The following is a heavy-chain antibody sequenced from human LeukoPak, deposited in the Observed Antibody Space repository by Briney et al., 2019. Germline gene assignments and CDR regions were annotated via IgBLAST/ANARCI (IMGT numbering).Heavy chain of an antibody. Sequence: PSETLSLTCIVSGGSISSYYWSWMRQPPGKGLEWIGNIYYSGNTNYNASLKSRVTMSIDTSDNQLSLQLSSVTAADTAVYYCARHGPDIAAAGRVLYGMDVWGQGTTVTVSS. D-gene: IGHD6-13*01. J-gene: IGHJ6*02. V-gene: IGHV4-59*08. CDR3: ARHGPDIAAAGRVLYGMDV. CDR2: IYYSGNT. CDR1: GGSISSYY.